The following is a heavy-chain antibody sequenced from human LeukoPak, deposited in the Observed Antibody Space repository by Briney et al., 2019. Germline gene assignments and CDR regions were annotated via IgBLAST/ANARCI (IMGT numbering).Heavy chain of an antibody. CDR3: ARGGLPDSSSWYDPQPVIFDY. D-gene: IGHD6-13*01. CDR2: ISAYNGNT. CDR1: GYTFTSYG. Sequence: VASVKVSCKASGYTFTSYGISWVRQAPGQGLEWMGWISAYNGNTNYAQKLQGRVTMTTDTSTSTAYMELRSLRSDDTAVYYCARGGLPDSSSWYDPQPVIFDYWGQGTLVTVSS. V-gene: IGHV1-18*01. J-gene: IGHJ4*02.